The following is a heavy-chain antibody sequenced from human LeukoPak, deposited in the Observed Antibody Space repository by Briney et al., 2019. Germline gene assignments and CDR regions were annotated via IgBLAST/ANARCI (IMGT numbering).Heavy chain of an antibody. CDR3: ARKEVVVAATEAFDI. Sequence: GGSLRLSCAASGFTVSSNYMSWVRQAPGKGLEWVSVIYSGGSTYYADSVKGRFTISRDNSKNTLYLQMNSLRAEDTAVYYCARKEVVVAATEAFDIWGQGTMVTVSS. CDR2: IYSGGST. J-gene: IGHJ3*02. D-gene: IGHD2-15*01. V-gene: IGHV3-66*01. CDR1: GFTVSSNY.